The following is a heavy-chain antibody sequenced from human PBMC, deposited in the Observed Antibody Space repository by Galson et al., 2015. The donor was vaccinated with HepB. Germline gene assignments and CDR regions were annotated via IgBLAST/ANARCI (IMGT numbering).Heavy chain of an antibody. J-gene: IGHJ4*02. CDR1: GGSLSRYF. CDR3: ARHFMGVDTAMVIDY. Sequence: ETLSLTCSVSGGSLSRYFWSWIRQLPGKGLEWIGYINHSGSTKYNPSLKTRVTISLDTSKNQFSLKLTSVTAADTAFYYCARHFMGVDTAMVIDYWGQGTLVTVSS. V-gene: IGHV4-59*08. CDR2: INHSGST. D-gene: IGHD5-18*01.